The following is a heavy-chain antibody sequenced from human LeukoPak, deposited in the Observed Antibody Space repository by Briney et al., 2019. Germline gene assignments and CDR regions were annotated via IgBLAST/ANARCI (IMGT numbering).Heavy chain of an antibody. Sequence: ASVKVSCKASGYTFTNYDINWVRQAPGQGLEWMGWMTPNSGNTGYAQKFQGRVTMTRDTSISTAYMELNSLRSEDTAVYYCARNYYGSGTFDYWGQGTLVTVSS. CDR2: MTPNSGNT. J-gene: IGHJ4*02. D-gene: IGHD3-10*01. V-gene: IGHV1-8*01. CDR3: ARNYYGSGTFDY. CDR1: GYTFTNYD.